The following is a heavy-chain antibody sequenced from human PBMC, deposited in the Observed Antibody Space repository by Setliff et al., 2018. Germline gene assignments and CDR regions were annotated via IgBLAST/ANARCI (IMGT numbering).Heavy chain of an antibody. CDR3: ASDPSYASSLYYYLEV. D-gene: IGHD6-13*01. V-gene: IGHV3-48*01. Sequence: GGSLRLSCAASGFTFSRYAMNWVRQTPGKGLEWVSYISASSANIQYADSVRDRFTVSRDNARNSLYLQMNSLRGDDAAVYYCASDPSYASSLYYYLEVWGKGTTVTVSS. J-gene: IGHJ6*03. CDR2: ISASSANI. CDR1: GFTFSRYA.